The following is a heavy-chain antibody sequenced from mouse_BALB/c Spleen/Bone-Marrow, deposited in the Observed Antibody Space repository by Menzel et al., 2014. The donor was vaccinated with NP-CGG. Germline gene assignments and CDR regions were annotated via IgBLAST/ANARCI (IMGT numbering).Heavy chain of an antibody. V-gene: IGHV1S29*02. CDR2: VYPYNGDT. CDR3: ARGCLLSWFPY. D-gene: IGHD2-3*01. J-gene: IGHJ3*01. CDR1: GSTFTDYN. Sequence: VHVKQSGPELVKPGASVKISCKASGSTFTDYNIHWVKQSHGKSLDWIGHVYPYNGDTGYSQKFGSRATLTVDNSSTTAYMELRGLTSEDSAVYYCARGCLLSWFPYWGQGTLVTVSA.